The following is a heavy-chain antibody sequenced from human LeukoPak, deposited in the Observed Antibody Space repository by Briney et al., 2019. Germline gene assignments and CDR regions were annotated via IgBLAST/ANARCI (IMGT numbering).Heavy chain of an antibody. CDR3: AAYYGSGRSAD. Sequence: GGSLRLSCAASGFTFTNYAMSWVRQAPGKGLEWVSSISASGTTTYFADSVKGRFTISRDNSKNTLYLQITSLRAEDTAVYYCAAYYGSGRSADWGQGTLVTVSS. D-gene: IGHD3-10*01. J-gene: IGHJ4*02. V-gene: IGHV3-23*01. CDR1: GFTFTNYA. CDR2: ISASGTTT.